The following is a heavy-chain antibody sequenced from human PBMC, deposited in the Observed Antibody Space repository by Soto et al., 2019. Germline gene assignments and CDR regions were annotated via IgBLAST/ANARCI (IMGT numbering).Heavy chain of an antibody. Sequence: SETLSLTCAVYGGSFSGYYWSWIRQPPGKGLEWIGEINHSGSTNYNPSLKSRVTISVDTSKNQFSLKLSSVTAADTAVYYCARSGPLLRYFDWLLSPRGTMDVRGQGATVTVSS. V-gene: IGHV4-34*01. CDR2: INHSGST. CDR3: ARSGPLLRYFDWLLSPRGTMDV. J-gene: IGHJ6*02. D-gene: IGHD3-9*01. CDR1: GGSFSGYY.